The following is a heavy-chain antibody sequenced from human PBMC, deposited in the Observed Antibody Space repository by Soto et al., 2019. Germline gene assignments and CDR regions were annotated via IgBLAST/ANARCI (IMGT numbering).Heavy chain of an antibody. CDR2: IYYSGTT. J-gene: IGHJ6*02. V-gene: IGHV4-30-4*01. CDR3: ARALIQLSPHSYNCIDV. Sequence: LTLTCTVSGGSISSGDYYWSWIRQPPGKGLEWIGYIYYSGTTYYNPSLKSRVTISVDTSMNQFSLKVSSVTAADTAVYYCARALIQLSPHSYNCIDVWRQRTTVTVSS. CDR1: GGSISSGDYY. D-gene: IGHD5-18*01.